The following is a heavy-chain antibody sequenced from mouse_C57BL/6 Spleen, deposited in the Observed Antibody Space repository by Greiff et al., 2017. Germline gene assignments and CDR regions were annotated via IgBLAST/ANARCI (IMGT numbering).Heavy chain of an antibody. J-gene: IGHJ4*01. CDR2: ISSGGSYT. D-gene: IGHD1-1*01. Sequence: EVQLVESGGDLVKPGGSLKLSCAASGFTFSSYGMSWVRQTPDKRLEWVATISSGGSYTYYPDSVKGRFTISRDNAKNTLYLQMSSLKYEDTAMYYCAREFITTVVATNAMDYWGQGTSVTVSS. CDR1: GFTFSSYG. V-gene: IGHV5-6*01. CDR3: AREFITTVVATNAMDY.